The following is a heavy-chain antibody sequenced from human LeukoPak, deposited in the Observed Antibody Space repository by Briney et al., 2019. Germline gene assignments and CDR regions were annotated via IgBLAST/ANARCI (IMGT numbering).Heavy chain of an antibody. D-gene: IGHD1-14*01. Sequence: AGGSLRLSCAGSGFTFGGYGMHWFRQTPGKGLEWVAVIAYDGSRAFYADSVKGRFTISRDNSKNTMSVQMDDLRAEDTAVYYCTRYNNDHFDYWGQGTLSPSPQ. J-gene: IGHJ4*02. CDR1: GFTFGGYG. CDR2: IAYDGSRA. V-gene: IGHV3-33*01. CDR3: TRYNNDHFDY.